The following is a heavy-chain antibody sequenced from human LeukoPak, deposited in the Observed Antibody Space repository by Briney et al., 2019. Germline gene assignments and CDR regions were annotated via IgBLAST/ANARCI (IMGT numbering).Heavy chain of an antibody. J-gene: IGHJ4*02. CDR3: ARGVSRYSGYDLAY. Sequence: NPGGSLRLSCAASGFTFSSYSMNWVRQAPGKGLEWVSSISSSSSYIYYADSVKGRFTISRDNAKNSLYLQMNSLRAEDTAVYYCARGVSRYSGYDLAYWGQGTLVTVSS. V-gene: IGHV3-21*01. D-gene: IGHD5-12*01. CDR2: ISSSSSYI. CDR1: GFTFSSYS.